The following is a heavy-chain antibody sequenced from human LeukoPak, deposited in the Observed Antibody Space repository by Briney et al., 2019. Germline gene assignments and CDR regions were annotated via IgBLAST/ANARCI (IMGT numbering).Heavy chain of an antibody. CDR1: GFTFRTYW. CDR2: ISPDGITT. J-gene: IGHJ5*02. V-gene: IGHV3-74*01. Sequence: PGGSLRLSCAASGFTFRTYWMHWVRQAPGKGLVWVSRISPDGITTTYADSAKGRFTISRDNAKNTLYLQMNSMSVEDTAVYYCVRDGHYHNSAFDPWGQGTLVTVSS. CDR3: VRDGHYHNSAFDP. D-gene: IGHD3-22*01.